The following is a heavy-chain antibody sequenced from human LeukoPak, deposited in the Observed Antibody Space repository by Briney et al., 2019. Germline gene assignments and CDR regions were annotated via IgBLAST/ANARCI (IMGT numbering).Heavy chain of an antibody. CDR3: ARDRRITGTQNWFDP. J-gene: IGHJ5*02. Sequence: PGGSLRLSCAASGFTFSSYSMNWVRQAPGEGLEWVSSISSSSSYIYYADSVKGRFTISRDNAKNSLYLQMNSLRAEDTAVYYCARDRRITGTQNWFDPWGQGTLVTVSS. V-gene: IGHV3-21*01. D-gene: IGHD1-20*01. CDR2: ISSSSSYI. CDR1: GFTFSSYS.